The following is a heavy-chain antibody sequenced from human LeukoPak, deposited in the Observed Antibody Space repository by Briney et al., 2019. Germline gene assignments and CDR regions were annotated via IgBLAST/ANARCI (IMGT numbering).Heavy chain of an antibody. CDR2: IIPILGIA. Sequence: GASVKVSCKASGGTFSSYAISWVRQAPGQGLEWMGRIIPILGIANYAQKFQGRVTITADKSTSTAYMELSSLRSEDTAVYYCARDLEYYYGSGSYYNHDYWGQGTLVTVSS. D-gene: IGHD3-10*01. V-gene: IGHV1-69*04. CDR1: GGTFSSYA. J-gene: IGHJ4*02. CDR3: ARDLEYYYGSGSYYNHDY.